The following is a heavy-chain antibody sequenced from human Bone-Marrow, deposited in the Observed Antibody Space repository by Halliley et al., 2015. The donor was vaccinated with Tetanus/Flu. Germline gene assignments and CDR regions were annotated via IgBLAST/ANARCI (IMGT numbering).Heavy chain of an antibody. CDR3: TTRYY. V-gene: IGHV3-15*01. CDR2: IKSKADGGTA. CDR1: GFTFSDAW. Sequence: SLRLSCATSGFTFSDAWIHWVRQAPGKGLQWVGRIKSKADGGTADDAAPVNGRFTISRDDSQATLNLQMNSLKVEDTGVYYCTTRYYWGQGTLVTVSS. J-gene: IGHJ4*02.